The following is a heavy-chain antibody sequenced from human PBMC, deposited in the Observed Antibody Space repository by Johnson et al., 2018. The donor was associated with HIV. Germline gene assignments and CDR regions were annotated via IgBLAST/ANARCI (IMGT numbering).Heavy chain of an antibody. CDR3: ARETVTSGAFDI. J-gene: IGHJ3*02. CDR1: GFTVSSNY. CDR2: IYSGGDT. D-gene: IGHD4-11*01. V-gene: IGHV3-53*01. Sequence: VQLVESGGGLIQPGGSLRLSCAASGFTVSSNYMSWVRQAPGTGLEWVSVIYSGGDTYYPGSVKGRFTISRENAKNSLYLQMNSLRAGDTAVYYCARETVTSGAFDIWGQGTMVTVSS.